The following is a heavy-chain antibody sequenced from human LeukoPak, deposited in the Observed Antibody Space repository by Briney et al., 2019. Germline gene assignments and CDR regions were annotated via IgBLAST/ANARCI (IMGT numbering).Heavy chain of an antibody. CDR2: NSGSGGST. CDR3: ASWGYCSSTSCQDNYFDN. Sequence: PGGSLRLSCAASGFTFSSYAMSWVRQAPGKGLEWVSGNSGSGGSTYYADSVKGRFTISRDNSNNTPYLQMNSLRAEDTAVYYCASWGYCSSTSCQDNYFDNWGQGTLVTVSS. D-gene: IGHD2-2*01. V-gene: IGHV3-23*01. CDR1: GFTFSSYA. J-gene: IGHJ4*02.